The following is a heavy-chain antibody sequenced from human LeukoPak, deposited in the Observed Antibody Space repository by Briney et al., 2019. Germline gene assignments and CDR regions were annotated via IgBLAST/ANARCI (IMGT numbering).Heavy chain of an antibody. CDR2: IFYTGTT. CDR1: GGSISTFY. CDR3: ARDHGETTVTTSPFDY. V-gene: IGHV4-59*12. Sequence: SETLSLTCTVSGGSISTFYWSWIRQTPGTGLEWIGYIFYTGTTNYNPSLKSRVTLSVDTSKNHFSLKLSSVTAADTAVYYCARDHGETTVTTSPFDYWGQGTLVTVSS. D-gene: IGHD4-17*01. J-gene: IGHJ4*02.